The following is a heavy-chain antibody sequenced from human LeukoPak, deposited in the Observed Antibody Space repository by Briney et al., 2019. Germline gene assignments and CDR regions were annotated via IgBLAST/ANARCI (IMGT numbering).Heavy chain of an antibody. CDR1: GFTFSSYS. V-gene: IGHV3-23*01. Sequence: GASLRLSCAASGFTFSSYSMSWVRQAPGKGLEWVSAISGSGDSKNNADAAKGRFTISRDNSNNTLYLQMNSLRAGDTVVYYCAKVGMATADYWGQGTLVTVSS. D-gene: IGHD5-24*01. J-gene: IGHJ4*02. CDR3: AKVGMATADY. CDR2: ISGSGDSK.